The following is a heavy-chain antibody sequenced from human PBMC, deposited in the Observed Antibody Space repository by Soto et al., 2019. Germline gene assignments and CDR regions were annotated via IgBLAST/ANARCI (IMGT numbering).Heavy chain of an antibody. CDR1: GFTFSSYW. D-gene: IGHD4-17*01. Sequence: VSLRLSCAASGFTFSSYWMSWVRQAPGKGLEWVANIKQDGSEKYYVDSVKGRFTISRDNAKNSLYLQMNSLRAEDTAVYYCAREGSTVTTGGHDYWGQGTLVTVSS. J-gene: IGHJ4*02. CDR3: AREGSTVTTGGHDY. CDR2: IKQDGSEK. V-gene: IGHV3-7*03.